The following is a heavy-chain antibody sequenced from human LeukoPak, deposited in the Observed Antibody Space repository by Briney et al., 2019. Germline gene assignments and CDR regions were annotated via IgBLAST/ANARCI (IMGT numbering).Heavy chain of an antibody. J-gene: IGHJ4*02. V-gene: IGHV4-4*07. CDR2: IYTSGST. CDR1: GGSISSYY. Sequence: PSETLSLTCTVSGGSISSYYWSWIRQTAGKGLEWIGRIYTSGSTNYNPSLKSRVTMSVDTSKNQFSLKLSSVTAADTAVYYCARDVRGGTYYYDSSGYYSDYWGQGTLVTVSS. D-gene: IGHD3-22*01. CDR3: ARDVRGGTYYYDSSGYYSDY.